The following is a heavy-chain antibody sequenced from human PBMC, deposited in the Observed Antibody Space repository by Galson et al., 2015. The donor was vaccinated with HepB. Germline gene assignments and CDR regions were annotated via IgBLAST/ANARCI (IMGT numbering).Heavy chain of an antibody. V-gene: IGHV3-30*03. CDR3: AIAPRGSVVYFDY. Sequence: SLRLSCAASGFTFSRYGMHWVRQAPGKGLEWVAVISYDGNNKYYVDSVKGRFTISRDNSKNTLYLQMNSLRAEDTAVYFCAIAPRGSVVYFDYWGQGTLVTVSS. D-gene: IGHD1-26*01. J-gene: IGHJ4*02. CDR1: GFTFSRYG. CDR2: ISYDGNNK.